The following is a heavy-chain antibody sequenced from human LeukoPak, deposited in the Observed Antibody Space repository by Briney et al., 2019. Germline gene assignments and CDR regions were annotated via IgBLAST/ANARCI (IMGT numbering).Heavy chain of an antibody. V-gene: IGHV3-30*18. D-gene: IGHD3-9*01. CDR2: ISYDGSNK. Sequence: GGSLRLSCVASGFTFSSYGMHWVRQAPGKGLEWEAVISYDGSNKYYADSVKGRFTISRDNSKNTLYLQMNSLRAEDTAVYFCAKASLRYFDWFCDYWGQGTLVTVSS. J-gene: IGHJ4*02. CDR1: GFTFSSYG. CDR3: AKASLRYFDWFCDY.